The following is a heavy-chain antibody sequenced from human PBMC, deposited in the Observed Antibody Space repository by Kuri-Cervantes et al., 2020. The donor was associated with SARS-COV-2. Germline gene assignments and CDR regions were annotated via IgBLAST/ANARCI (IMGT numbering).Heavy chain of an antibody. D-gene: IGHD1-26*01. CDR3: ARDQSGSYYFGYFDY. CDR2: ISSSSSYI. V-gene: IGHV3-21*01. CDR1: GFTFSRYS. Sequence: GGSLRLSCAASGFTFSRYSMNWVRQAPGKGLQWVSSISSSSSYIYYADSVKGRFTISRDNAKNSLYLQMNSLRAEDTAVYYCARDQSGSYYFGYFDYWGQGTLVTVSS. J-gene: IGHJ4*02.